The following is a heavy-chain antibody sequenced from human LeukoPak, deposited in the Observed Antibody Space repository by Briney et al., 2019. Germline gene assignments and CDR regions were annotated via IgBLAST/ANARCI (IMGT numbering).Heavy chain of an antibody. Sequence: GGSLRLSCAASGFIFSSYSMNWVRQAPGKGLEWVSSISSSSSYIYYADSVKGRFTISRDNAKNSLYLQMNSLRAEDTAVYYCARSTVTLNYYYYYYMDVWGKGTTVTVSS. CDR3: ARSTVTLNYYYYYYMDV. V-gene: IGHV3-21*01. CDR1: GFIFSSYS. CDR2: ISSSSSYI. D-gene: IGHD4-11*01. J-gene: IGHJ6*03.